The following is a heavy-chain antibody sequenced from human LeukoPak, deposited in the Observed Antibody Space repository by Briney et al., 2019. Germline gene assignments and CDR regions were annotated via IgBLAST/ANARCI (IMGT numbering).Heavy chain of an antibody. Sequence: GESLQISCQGSGYSFTSYWIGWVRQLPGKGLEWMGIIYPGDSDTRYSPSFQGQVTISADKSISTAYLQWSSLKASDTAMYYCARRTFYDSSGYYYFDYWGQGTLVTVSS. CDR3: ARRTFYDSSGYYYFDY. D-gene: IGHD3-22*01. J-gene: IGHJ4*02. CDR2: IYPGDSDT. V-gene: IGHV5-51*01. CDR1: GYSFTSYW.